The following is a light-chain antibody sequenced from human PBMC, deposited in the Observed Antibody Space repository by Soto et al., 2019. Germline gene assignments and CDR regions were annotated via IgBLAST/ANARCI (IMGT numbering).Light chain of an antibody. CDR3: QQAYITPYS. CDR1: QGINTY. CDR2: AS. J-gene: IGKJ2*03. Sequence: DIPVTQSPASLSASVGDRVTITCRTSQGINTYLNWYQQKSGEAPRLLIAASDLESGVPSRFSGSGSGTDFTLTISGLRPEDFATYYCQQAYITPYSFGQGTKLEI. V-gene: IGKV1-39*01.